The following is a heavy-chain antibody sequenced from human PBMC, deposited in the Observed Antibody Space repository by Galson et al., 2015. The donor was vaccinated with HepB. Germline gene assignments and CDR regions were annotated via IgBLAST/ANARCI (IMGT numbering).Heavy chain of an antibody. CDR3: ARDIRGGYDSSGHYTLGVFYS. CDR1: RFTFSSYS. V-gene: IGHV3-48*02. Sequence: SLRLSCAASRFTFSSYSMNWVRQAPGKGLEWVSYISAPSSTIHYADSVKGRFTISRDNAKNSLYLQMNSLRDEDTAVYYCARDIRGGYDSSGHYTLGVFYSGGQGKMVTVPS. J-gene: IGHJ3*02. D-gene: IGHD3-22*01. CDR2: ISAPSSTI.